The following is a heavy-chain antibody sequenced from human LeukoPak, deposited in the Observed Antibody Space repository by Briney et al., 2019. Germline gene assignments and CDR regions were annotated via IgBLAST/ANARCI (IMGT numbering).Heavy chain of an antibody. V-gene: IGHV3-23*01. D-gene: IGHD3-16*01. J-gene: IGHJ6*03. Sequence: PGGSLRLSCAASGFTFSSYAMSWVRKAPGKGLEWVSAISGSGGSTYYADSVKGRFTISRGNSKNTLYLQMNSLRAEDTAVYYCAKGSEYLWGSLESNYYYYMDVWGKGTTVTVSS. CDR1: GFTFSSYA. CDR3: AKGSEYLWGSLESNYYYYMDV. CDR2: ISGSGGST.